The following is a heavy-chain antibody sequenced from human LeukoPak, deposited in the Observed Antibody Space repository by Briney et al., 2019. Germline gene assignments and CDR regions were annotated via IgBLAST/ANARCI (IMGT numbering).Heavy chain of an antibody. CDR3: AKEPTGDKSFDY. V-gene: IGHV4-39*07. J-gene: IGHJ4*02. CDR1: GGSISSGSYY. Sequence: SETLSLTCTVSGGSISSGSYYWGWIRQPPGKGLEWIVTISYSGITYYNPSLKSRVTISVDTSKNQFSLRLSFVTAADTAVYYCAKEPTGDKSFDYWGQGTLVTVSS. D-gene: IGHD7-27*01. CDR2: ISYSGIT.